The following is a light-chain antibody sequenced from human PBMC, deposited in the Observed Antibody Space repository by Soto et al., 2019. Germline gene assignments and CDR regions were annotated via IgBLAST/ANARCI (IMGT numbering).Light chain of an antibody. V-gene: IGKV3-20*01. J-gene: IGKJ4*01. CDR1: QSVASNN. CDR2: GAS. CDR3: QQYDDITALT. Sequence: EIVLTQSPGTLSLSPGERATLSCRASQSVASNNLAWYQQKPGQSPRLLIYGASSRARGIPDRFTGSGSGTDFILTISRLEPEDFAVYFCQQYDDITALTFGGGTNVEMK.